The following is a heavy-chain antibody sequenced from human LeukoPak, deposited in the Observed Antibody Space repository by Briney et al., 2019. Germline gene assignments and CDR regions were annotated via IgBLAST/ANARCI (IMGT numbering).Heavy chain of an antibody. J-gene: IGHJ1*01. V-gene: IGHV1-2*02. CDR3: ARGNYDSSDFEYFQH. CDR1: GYTFTGYY. CDR2: INPNSGGT. D-gene: IGHD3-22*01. Sequence: ASVKVSFKTSGYTFTGYYIHWVRQAPGQGLEWMGWINPNSGGTNYVQKFQARVTMTRDTPINTAYMELSRLKSDDTAVFYCARGNYDSSDFEYFQHWGQGTLVTVSS.